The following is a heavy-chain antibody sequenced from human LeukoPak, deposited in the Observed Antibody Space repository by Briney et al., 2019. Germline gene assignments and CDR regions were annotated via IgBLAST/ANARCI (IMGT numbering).Heavy chain of an antibody. D-gene: IGHD5-24*01. CDR2: IYYSGST. V-gene: IGHV4-30-4*02. CDR3: ARHRDGYSNQAFDY. CDR1: GGSISSDDYY. Sequence: SETLSLTCTVSGGSISSDDYYWSWIRQPPGKGLEWIGYIYYSGSTYYNPSLKSRVAMSVDTSKNQFSLKLSSVTAADTAVYYCARHRDGYSNQAFDYWGQGTLVTVSS. J-gene: IGHJ4*02.